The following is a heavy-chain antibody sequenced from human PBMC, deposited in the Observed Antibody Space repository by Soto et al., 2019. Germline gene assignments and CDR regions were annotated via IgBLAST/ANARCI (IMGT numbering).Heavy chain of an antibody. Sequence: GGSLILSCAASGFTFINYAVTWVRQAPGKGLEWVSTISGSGGSTYYADSVKGRFTISRDNSKNTLYLQMNSLRAEDTAVYYCVKDQGSSWYEIDYWGQGTLVTVSS. CDR2: ISGSGGST. J-gene: IGHJ4*02. V-gene: IGHV3-23*01. D-gene: IGHD6-13*01. CDR1: GFTFINYA. CDR3: VKDQGSSWYEIDY.